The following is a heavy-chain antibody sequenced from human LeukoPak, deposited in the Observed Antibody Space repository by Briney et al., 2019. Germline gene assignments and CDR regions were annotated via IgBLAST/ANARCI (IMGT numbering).Heavy chain of an antibody. CDR3: ARSTPNASYRLY. Sequence: GGSLRLSCAASGFTFSSYEMNWVRQAPGKGLEWVSYRFTISRDNAKNSLYLQMNSLRAEDTALYYCARSTPNASYRLYWGQGTLVTVSS. CDR1: GFTFSSYE. J-gene: IGHJ4*02. V-gene: IGHV3-48*03. D-gene: IGHD1-1*01.